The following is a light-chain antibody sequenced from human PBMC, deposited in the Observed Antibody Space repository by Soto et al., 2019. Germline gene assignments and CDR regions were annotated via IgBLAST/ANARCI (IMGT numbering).Light chain of an antibody. Sequence: QSVLTQRASVSGSPGQSITISCTGTSADVGGCNYVSWYQQHPDKAPKVVIYEVSNRPSGVSNRFSGSKSGNTASLTISGLQAEDEADYYCGSCTTSSILVFGTGTKVTVL. CDR2: EVS. CDR1: SADVGGCNY. CDR3: GSCTTSSILV. J-gene: IGLJ1*01. V-gene: IGLV2-14*01.